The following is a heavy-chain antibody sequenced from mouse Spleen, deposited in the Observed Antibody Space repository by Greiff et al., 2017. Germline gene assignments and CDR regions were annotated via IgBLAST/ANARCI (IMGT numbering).Heavy chain of an antibody. CDR2: INPGSGGT. D-gene: IGHD2-5*01. Sequence: VQLVESGAELVRPGTSVKVSCKASGYAFTNYLIEWVKQRPGQGLEWIGVINPGSGGTNYNEKFKGKATLIAAKSSSTASMQLSSLTSEDSAVYFCAREETYYSNYDWYFYVCGAATTVTVSS. J-gene: IGHJ1*01. V-gene: IGHV1-54*01. CDR3: AREETYYSNYDWYFYV. CDR1: GYAFTNYL.